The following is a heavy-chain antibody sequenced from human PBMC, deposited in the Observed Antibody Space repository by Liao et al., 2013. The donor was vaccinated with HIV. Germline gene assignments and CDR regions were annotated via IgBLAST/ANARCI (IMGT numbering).Heavy chain of an antibody. J-gene: IGHJ5*02. D-gene: IGHD3-3*01. CDR1: GGSITRNDYY. CDR3: ARTDQYYDFWNGYENWFDP. V-gene: IGHV4-39*07. Sequence: QLQLQESGPRLVKPSETLTLTCSISGGSITRNDYYWGWVRQPPGKGLEWIGSIFYGATSYYRPPLARGTTFYSPSLKSRVTISVDTSTNQFSLTLASVTAADTAVYYCARTDQYYDFWNGYENWFDPGAREPWSPSPQ. CDR2: IFYGATSYYRPPLARGTT.